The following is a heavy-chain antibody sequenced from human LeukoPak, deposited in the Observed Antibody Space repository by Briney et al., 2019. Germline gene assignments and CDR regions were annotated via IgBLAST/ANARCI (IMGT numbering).Heavy chain of an antibody. CDR2: ISGSGGST. D-gene: IGHD3-3*01. CDR1: GFTFSSYT. V-gene: IGHV3-23*01. J-gene: IGHJ4*02. CDR3: AKGRDYDFWSGYYSEHDPGYFDY. Sequence: GGSLRLSCAASGFTFSSYTMSWVRQAPGKGLEWVSAISGSGGSTYYADSVKGRFTISGDNSKNTLYLQMNSLRAEDTAVYYCAKGRDYDFWSGYYSEHDPGYFDYWGQGTLVTVSS.